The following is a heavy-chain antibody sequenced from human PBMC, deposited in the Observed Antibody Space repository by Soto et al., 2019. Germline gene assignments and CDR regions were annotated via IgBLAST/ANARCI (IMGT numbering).Heavy chain of an antibody. CDR1: GYTFTDYY. CDR3: ARSYYYDSEFSL. Sequence: ASVKVSCKASGYTFTDYYIHWVRQAPGPGLAWMGWINPISTATNCEWNFQGRVTLTRDTSIDTAYMELSRLTSADTALYYCARSYYYDSEFSLWGQGALVTVSS. D-gene: IGHD3-22*01. J-gene: IGHJ4*02. V-gene: IGHV1-2*02. CDR2: INPISTAT.